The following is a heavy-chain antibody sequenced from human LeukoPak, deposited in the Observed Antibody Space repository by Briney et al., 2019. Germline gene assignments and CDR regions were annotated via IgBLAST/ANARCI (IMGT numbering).Heavy chain of an antibody. J-gene: IGHJ4*02. CDR1: GGTFSSYA. V-gene: IGHV1-69*05. D-gene: IGHD3-22*01. Sequence: SVKVSCKASGGTFSSYAISWVRQAPGQGLEWMGGIIPIFGTANYAQKFQGRVTITTDESTSTAYMELSSLRSEDTAVYYCASSQYYYDSSGYYFDYWGQGTLVTVSS. CDR3: ASSQYYYDSSGYYFDY. CDR2: IIPIFGTA.